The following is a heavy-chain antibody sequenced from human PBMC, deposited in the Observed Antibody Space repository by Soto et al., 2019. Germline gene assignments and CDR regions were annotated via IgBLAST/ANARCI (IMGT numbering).Heavy chain of an antibody. D-gene: IGHD1-26*01. CDR3: ATKDAATYYYGMDV. V-gene: IGHV1-69*01. Sequence: GASVKGSLKASGGTLRSYAIRRVRQAPGQGLEWMGGIIPIFGTANYAQKFQDRVTITANESTSTAYMELSSLRSEDTAVYYCATKDAATYYYGMDVWGQGTTVTVSS. CDR2: IIPIFGTA. J-gene: IGHJ6*02. CDR1: GGTLRSYA.